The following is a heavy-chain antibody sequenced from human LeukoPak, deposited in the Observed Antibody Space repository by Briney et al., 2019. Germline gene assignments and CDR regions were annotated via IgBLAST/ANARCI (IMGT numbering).Heavy chain of an antibody. V-gene: IGHV1-69*04. CDR1: GGTFSSYA. D-gene: IGHD1-26*01. CDR3: ARLGSGSYLYYFDY. CDR2: IIPVLGIA. Sequence: ASVKVSCKASGGTFSSYAISWVRQALGQGLEWMGRIIPVLGIANYAQKFQGRVTITADKSTSTAYMELSSLRSEDTAVYYCARLGSGSYLYYFDYWGQGTLVTVSS. J-gene: IGHJ4*02.